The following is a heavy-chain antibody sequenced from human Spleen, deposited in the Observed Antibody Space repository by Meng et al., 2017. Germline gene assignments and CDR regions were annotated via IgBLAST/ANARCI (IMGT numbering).Heavy chain of an antibody. J-gene: IGHJ4*02. CDR3: ARVLRSTRHFDY. CDR2: IYYTGNT. V-gene: IGHV4-31*03. Sequence: QLQLQESGPELVKPSETLSLTCTVAGGSISSSRYYWGWIRQPPGKGLEWVGYIYYTGNTDYNPSLNSRLTISVDMSKNQFSLKLSSVTAADTAVYYCARVLRSTRHFDYWGQGALVTVSS. CDR1: GGSISSSRYY.